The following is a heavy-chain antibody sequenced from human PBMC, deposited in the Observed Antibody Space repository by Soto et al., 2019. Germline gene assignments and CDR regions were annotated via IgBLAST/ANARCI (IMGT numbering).Heavy chain of an antibody. D-gene: IGHD3-22*01. CDR2: IIPIFGTA. CDR3: ARGWGYDSTDYYYAY. Sequence: QVQLVQSGAEVKKPGSSVKVSCKASGGTFSSYAISWVRHAPGQGLEWMGGIIPIFGTANHAQKFQGRVTIIADESTSTVYMELSSLRSDDTAIYYCARGWGYDSTDYYYAYWGQGTLVIVSS. V-gene: IGHV1-69*01. CDR1: GGTFSSYA. J-gene: IGHJ4*02.